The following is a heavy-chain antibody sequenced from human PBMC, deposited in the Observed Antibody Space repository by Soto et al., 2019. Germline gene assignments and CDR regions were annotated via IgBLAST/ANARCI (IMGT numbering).Heavy chain of an antibody. CDR3: AGGGDVDTAMVGAFDI. CDR2: IIPIFGTA. J-gene: IGHJ3*02. CDR1: RYTFASYY. D-gene: IGHD5-18*01. Sequence: SVKTSCKASRYTFASYYMRWVRQATGQGLEWMGGIIPIFGTANYAQKFQGRVTITADESTSTAYMELSSLRSEDTAVYYCAGGGDVDTAMVGAFDIWGQGTMVTVSS. V-gene: IGHV1-69*13.